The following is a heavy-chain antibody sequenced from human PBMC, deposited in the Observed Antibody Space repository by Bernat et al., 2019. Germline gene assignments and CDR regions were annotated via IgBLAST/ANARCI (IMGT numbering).Heavy chain of an antibody. Sequence: QLQLQESGPGLVKPSETRSLTCTVSGGSISSSSYYWGWIRQPPGKGLEWIGSIYYSGSTYYNPSLKSRVTISVDTSKNQFSLKLSSVTAADTAVYYCARTTVVTPNWYFDLWGRGTLVTVSS. CDR3: ARTTVVTPNWYFDL. V-gene: IGHV4-39*01. J-gene: IGHJ2*01. CDR1: GGSISSSSYY. CDR2: IYYSGST. D-gene: IGHD4-23*01.